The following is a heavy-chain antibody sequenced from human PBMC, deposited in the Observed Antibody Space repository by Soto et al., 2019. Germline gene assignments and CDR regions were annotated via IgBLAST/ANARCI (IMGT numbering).Heavy chain of an antibody. Sequence: LSLTCAVSGYSISSGYYWGWIRQPPGKGLEWIGSIYHSGSTYYNPSLKSRVTISVDTSKNQFSLKLSSVTAADTAVYYCARDQDYYGSGSYSWFDPWGQGTLVTVSS. CDR2: IYHSGST. V-gene: IGHV4-38-2*02. D-gene: IGHD3-10*01. CDR1: GYSISSGYY. CDR3: ARDQDYYGSGSYSWFDP. J-gene: IGHJ5*02.